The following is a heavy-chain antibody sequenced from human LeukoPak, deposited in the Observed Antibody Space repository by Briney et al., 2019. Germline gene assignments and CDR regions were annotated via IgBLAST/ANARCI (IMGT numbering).Heavy chain of an antibody. CDR1: GYTFTSYG. CDR3: VRYDDLFGHIADY. V-gene: IGHV1-18*01. Sequence: GASVKVSCKASGYTFTSYGISWVRQAPGQGLEWMGWISAYNGDTNYGQNVQGRVTMTTDTSTSTAYMDLRDLRSDDTAVYYCVRYDDLFGHIADYWGQGTLLIVSS. CDR2: ISAYNGDT. D-gene: IGHD3-9*01. J-gene: IGHJ4*02.